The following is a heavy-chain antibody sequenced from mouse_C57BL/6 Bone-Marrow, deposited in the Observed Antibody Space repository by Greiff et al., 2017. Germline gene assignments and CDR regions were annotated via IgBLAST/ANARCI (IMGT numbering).Heavy chain of an antibody. CDR2: IYPGDGDT. J-gene: IGHJ4*01. CDR1: GYAFSSYW. CDR3: TRYGTGVLYYAMDY. Sequence: QVQLQQSGAELVKPGASVKISCKASGYAFSSYWMNWVKQRPGKGLEWIGQIYPGDGDTNYNGKFKGKATLTADKSSSTAYMQLSSLTSEDSAVYFCTRYGTGVLYYAMDYWGQGTSVTVSS. D-gene: IGHD4-1*01. V-gene: IGHV1-80*01.